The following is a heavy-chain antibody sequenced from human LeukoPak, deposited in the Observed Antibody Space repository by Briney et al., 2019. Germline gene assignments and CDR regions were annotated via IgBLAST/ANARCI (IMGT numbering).Heavy chain of an antibody. J-gene: IGHJ5*02. Sequence: SETLSLTCTVSGGSISSGDYYWSWIRQPPGKGLEWIGSIYYRGRTYYNSSLKSRVTISVDTPKNQFSLKLNSVTAADTAVYYCARTKAVANWLDPWGQGTLVTVSS. D-gene: IGHD6-19*01. CDR3: ARTKAVANWLDP. CDR2: IYYRGRT. V-gene: IGHV4-39*07. CDR1: GGSISSGDYY.